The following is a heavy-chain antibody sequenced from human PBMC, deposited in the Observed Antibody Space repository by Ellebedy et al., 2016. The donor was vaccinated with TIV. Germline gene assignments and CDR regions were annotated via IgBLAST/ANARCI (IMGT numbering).Heavy chain of an antibody. J-gene: IGHJ4*02. CDR3: ARATAPSPTRYCSSNCPYYFDY. Sequence: SVKVSXXASGGTFSSYAISWVRQAPGQGLEWMGGIIPIFGTANSAQKFQGRVTITADESTITAYMELSSLRSEDTAVYYCARATAPSPTRYCSSNCPYYFDYWGQGTLVTVSS. V-gene: IGHV1-69*13. CDR2: IIPIFGTA. CDR1: GGTFSSYA. D-gene: IGHD2-2*01.